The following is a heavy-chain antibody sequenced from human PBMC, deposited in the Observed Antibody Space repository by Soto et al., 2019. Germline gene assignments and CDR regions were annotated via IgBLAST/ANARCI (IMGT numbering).Heavy chain of an antibody. CDR2: IYHSGTT. CDR1: GDSISRGYY. Sequence: SETLSLTCAVSGDSISRGYYWAWIRQPPGKGLEYIGSIYHSGTTYYNPSLMSRVTISVDTSKNQFSLKLSSVTAADTAVYYCATRAAGTAEPFDYWGQGTLVTVSS. CDR3: ATRAAGTAEPFDY. D-gene: IGHD1-1*01. J-gene: IGHJ4*02. V-gene: IGHV4-38-2*01.